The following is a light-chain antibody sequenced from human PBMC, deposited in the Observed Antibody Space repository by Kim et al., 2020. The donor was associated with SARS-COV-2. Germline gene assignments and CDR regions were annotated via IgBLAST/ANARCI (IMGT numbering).Light chain of an antibody. CDR3: QQYDSSPFT. CDR1: QSVSNNY. Sequence: PPGESATPPCRASQSVSNNYLAWYQQKPGQAPRLLLYGTSSRATGIPDRFSGSGSGTDFTLTISRLEPEDFAVFYCQQYDSSPFTFGPGTKVDIK. J-gene: IGKJ3*01. CDR2: GTS. V-gene: IGKV3-20*01.